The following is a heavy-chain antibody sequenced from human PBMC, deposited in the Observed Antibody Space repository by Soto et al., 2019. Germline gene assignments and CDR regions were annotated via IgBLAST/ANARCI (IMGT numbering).Heavy chain of an antibody. V-gene: IGHV1-18*01. D-gene: IGHD3-10*01. CDR3: ARDLDGSGSYYTDY. CDR1: GYTFTNYG. CDR2: ISACKGDT. Sequence: ASVKVSCKASGYTFTNYGISWVRQAPGQGLEWMGWISACKGDTNYAQNLRGRVTMTTDTSTNTAYMELRSLRDDDTAMYYCARDLDGSGSYYTDYWGPGTLVTVSS. J-gene: IGHJ4*02.